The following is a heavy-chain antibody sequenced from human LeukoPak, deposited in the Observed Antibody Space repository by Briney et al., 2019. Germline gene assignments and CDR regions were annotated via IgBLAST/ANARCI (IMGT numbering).Heavy chain of an antibody. D-gene: IGHD3-3*01. J-gene: IGHJ6*02. V-gene: IGHV1-2*02. Sequence: ASVKVSCKASGYTFTGYYMHWVRQAPGQGLEWMGWINPNSGGTNYAQKFQGRVTMSRDTSISTAYMELSRLRSDDTAVYYCARYQELRFLEWFLPPVRQDYGMDVWGQGTTVTVSS. CDR3: ARYQELRFLEWFLPPVRQDYGMDV. CDR1: GYTFTGYY. CDR2: INPNSGGT.